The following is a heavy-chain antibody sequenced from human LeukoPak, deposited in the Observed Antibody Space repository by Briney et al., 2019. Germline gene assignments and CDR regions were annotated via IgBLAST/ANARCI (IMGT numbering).Heavy chain of an antibody. CDR3: ARSHSSGYYLIYYYYGMDV. CDR2: MNPNSGNT. D-gene: IGHD3-22*01. CDR1: GYTFTSYD. Sequence: ASVKVSCKASGYTFTSYDINWVRQAPGQGLEWMGWMNPNSGNTGYAQKFQGRVTMTRDTSISTAYMELSSLRSEDTAVYYCARSHSSGYYLIYYYYGMDVWGQGTTVTVSS. V-gene: IGHV1-8*01. J-gene: IGHJ6*02.